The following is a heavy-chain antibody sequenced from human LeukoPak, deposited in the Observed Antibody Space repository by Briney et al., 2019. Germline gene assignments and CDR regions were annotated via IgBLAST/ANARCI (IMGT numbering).Heavy chain of an antibody. CDR3: ANKDFSLKDAFDI. Sequence: GGSLRLSCAASGFTFSSYGMHWVRQAPGKGLEWVAFIRYDGSNKYYADSVKGRFTISRDNSKNTLYLQMNSLRAEDTAVYYCANKDFSLKDAFDIWGQGTMVTVSS. V-gene: IGHV3-30*02. J-gene: IGHJ3*02. CDR2: IRYDGSNK. D-gene: IGHD3-3*01. CDR1: GFTFSSYG.